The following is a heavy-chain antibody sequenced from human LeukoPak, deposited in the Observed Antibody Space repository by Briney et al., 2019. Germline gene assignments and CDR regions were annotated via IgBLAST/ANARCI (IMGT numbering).Heavy chain of an antibody. Sequence: SETLSLTCSVSDSSISGNYWSWIRQPPGKGLEWMGYIYYSGSTNFSHSLESRVPISFDTSKRQFSLKLRSMTAADTAVYYCAREGDFWSGYPAIWGQGTMVTVSS. D-gene: IGHD3-3*01. CDR1: DSSISGNY. J-gene: IGHJ3*02. V-gene: IGHV4-59*01. CDR3: AREGDFWSGYPAI. CDR2: IYYSGST.